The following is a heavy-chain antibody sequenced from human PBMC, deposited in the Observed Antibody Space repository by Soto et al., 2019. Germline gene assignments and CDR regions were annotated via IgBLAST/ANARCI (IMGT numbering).Heavy chain of an antibody. D-gene: IGHD1-7*01. V-gene: IGHV3-23*01. Sequence: VQLLESGGGLVQPGGSLRLSCAASGFTFSTYALSWVRQAPGKWLEWVSAISANGQGIYYADSVRGRFTISRDNSKNTIFLHMASLRAEDTAVYYCAKDRNYPRDQFHYWGQGTLVTVSS. CDR1: GFTFSTYA. J-gene: IGHJ4*02. CDR2: ISANGQGI. CDR3: AKDRNYPRDQFHY.